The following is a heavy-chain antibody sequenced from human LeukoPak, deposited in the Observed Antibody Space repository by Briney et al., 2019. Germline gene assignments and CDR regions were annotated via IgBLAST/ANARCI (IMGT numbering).Heavy chain of an antibody. Sequence: ASVMVSCKASGYTFTSYGISWVRQAPGQGLEWMGWISAYNGNSNYAQKLQGRVTMTTDTSTSTAYMELRSLRSDDTAVYYCARDLRRIGYCSSTSCSKNYFDYWGQGTLVTVSS. CDR3: ARDLRRIGYCSSTSCSKNYFDY. CDR2: ISAYNGNS. D-gene: IGHD2-2*01. CDR1: GYTFTSYG. J-gene: IGHJ4*02. V-gene: IGHV1-18*01.